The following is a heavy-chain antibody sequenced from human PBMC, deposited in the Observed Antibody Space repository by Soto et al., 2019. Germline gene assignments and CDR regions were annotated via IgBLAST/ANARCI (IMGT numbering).Heavy chain of an antibody. CDR3: ARDLCSGGSCYFYFDY. CDR1: GYTFTGYY. D-gene: IGHD2-15*01. Sequence: ASVKVSCKASGYTFTGYYMHWVRQAPGQGLEWMGWINPNSGGTNYAQKFQGWVTMTRDTSISTAYMELSRLRSDDAAVYYCARDLCSGGSCYFYFDYWGQGTLVTVSS. CDR2: INPNSGGT. J-gene: IGHJ4*02. V-gene: IGHV1-2*04.